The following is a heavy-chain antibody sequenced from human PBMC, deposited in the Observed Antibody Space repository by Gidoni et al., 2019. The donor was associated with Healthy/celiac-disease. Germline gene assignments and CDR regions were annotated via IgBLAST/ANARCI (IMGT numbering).Heavy chain of an antibody. J-gene: IGHJ3*02. CDR1: GFTFSSYA. CDR2: ISYDGSNK. CDR3: ARGRYSSWGAFDI. V-gene: IGHV3-30-3*01. Sequence: QVQLVESGGGVVQPGRSLRLSCAASGFTFSSYAMHWVRQAPGKGLEWVAVISYDGSNKYYADSVKGRFTISRDNSKNTLYLQMNSLRAEDTAVYYCARGRYSSWGAFDIWGQGTMVTVSS. D-gene: IGHD6-13*01.